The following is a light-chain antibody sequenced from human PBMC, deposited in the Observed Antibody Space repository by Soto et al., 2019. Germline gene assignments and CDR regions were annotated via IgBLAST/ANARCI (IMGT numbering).Light chain of an antibody. CDR2: EGS. CDR3: CSYAGSSSLL. CDR1: SSDVGSYNL. V-gene: IGLV2-23*01. J-gene: IGLJ1*01. Sequence: QSVLTQPASVSGSPGQSITISCTGTSSDVGSYNLVSWYQQHPGKAPKLMIYEGSKRPSGVSNRFPGSKSGNTASLTISGLQAEDEADYYCCSYAGSSSLLLGTGTKVTVL.